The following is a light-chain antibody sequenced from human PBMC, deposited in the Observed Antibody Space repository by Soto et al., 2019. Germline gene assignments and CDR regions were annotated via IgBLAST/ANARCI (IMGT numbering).Light chain of an antibody. V-gene: IGLV2-14*01. CDR1: IGDVGGYYY. J-gene: IGLJ1*01. CDR3: SSYTAGGTI. CDR2: EVS. Sequence: SAPNLPASVSGSPGQSTSISCIGTIGDVGGYYYVSWYQQLPGKAPKLMISEVSNRPSGVSNRYSGSKSGNTASLTISGLQPADEADYYCSSYTAGGTIFGTGTKVTV.